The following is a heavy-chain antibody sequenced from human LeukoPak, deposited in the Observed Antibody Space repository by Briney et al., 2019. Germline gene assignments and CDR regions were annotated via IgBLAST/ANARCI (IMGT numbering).Heavy chain of an antibody. CDR3: AKDSVVLMVYAKSPSEAFDI. J-gene: IGHJ3*02. Sequence: GGSLRLSCAASGSTFSSYAMSWVRQAPGKGLEWVSAISGSGGSTYYADSVKGRFTISRDNSKNTLCLQMNSLRAEDTAVYYCAKDSVVLMVYAKSPSEAFDIWGQGTMVTVSS. D-gene: IGHD2-8*01. V-gene: IGHV3-23*01. CDR2: ISGSGGST. CDR1: GSTFSSYA.